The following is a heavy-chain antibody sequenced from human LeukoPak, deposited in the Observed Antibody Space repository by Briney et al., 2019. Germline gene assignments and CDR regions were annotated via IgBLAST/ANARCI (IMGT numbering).Heavy chain of an antibody. V-gene: IGHV3-48*03. CDR3: ARVRGDPS. J-gene: IGHJ1*01. CDR1: GFTFSSYE. D-gene: IGHD2-21*02. Sequence: GGSLRLSCAASGFTFSSYEMNWVRQAPGKGLEWVSYISSGGSTIYYADSVKGRFTISRDNAKNSLYLQMNSLRAADTAVYYCARVRGDPSWGRGTLVTVSS. CDR2: ISSGGSTI.